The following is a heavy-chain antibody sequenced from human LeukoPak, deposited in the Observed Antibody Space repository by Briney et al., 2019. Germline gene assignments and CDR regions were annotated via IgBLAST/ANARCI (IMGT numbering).Heavy chain of an antibody. Sequence: PGRSLRLSCAASGFTFSDYAMHWVRQAPGKGLEWVAVIGYDGSNKYYADSVKGRFTISRDNSKNTLYLQMNSLRAEDTAVYYCARNQDYGVYNSVGAFDIWGQGTMVTVSS. CDR2: IGYDGSNK. J-gene: IGHJ3*02. CDR3: ARNQDYGVYNSVGAFDI. V-gene: IGHV3-33*01. CDR1: GFTFSDYA. D-gene: IGHD4-17*01.